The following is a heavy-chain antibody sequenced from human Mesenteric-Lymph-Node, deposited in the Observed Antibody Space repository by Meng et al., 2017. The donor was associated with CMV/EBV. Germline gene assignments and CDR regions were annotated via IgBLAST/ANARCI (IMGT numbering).Heavy chain of an antibody. CDR2: IDHSRSA. CDR1: GGAFSGYF. Sequence: GGAFSGYFWSWIRQPPGKGLEWIGEIDHSRSANYNPSLRGRLTMSLDTTKRQISLKLNSVTAADTAVYYCARSWPGTGTSYYFDYWGQGTLVTVSS. J-gene: IGHJ4*02. D-gene: IGHD3-10*01. CDR3: ARSWPGTGTSYYFDY. V-gene: IGHV4-34*10.